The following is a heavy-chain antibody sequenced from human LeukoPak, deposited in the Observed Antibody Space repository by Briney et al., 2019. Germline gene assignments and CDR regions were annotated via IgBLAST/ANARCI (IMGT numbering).Heavy chain of an antibody. CDR2: MNPNSGNT. Sequence: ASVKVSCKASGYTFTSYDINWVRQATGQGLEWMGWMNPNSGNTGYAQKFQGRATMTRNTSISTAYMELSSLRSEDTAVYYCARGAGTRGYYYYYYYMDVWGKGTTVTVSS. V-gene: IGHV1-8*01. D-gene: IGHD6-19*01. CDR3: ARGAGTRGYYYYYYYMDV. CDR1: GYTFTSYD. J-gene: IGHJ6*03.